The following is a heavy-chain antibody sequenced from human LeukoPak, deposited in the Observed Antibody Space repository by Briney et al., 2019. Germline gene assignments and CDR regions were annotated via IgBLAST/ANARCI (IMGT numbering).Heavy chain of an antibody. CDR3: ARAGHDSSGYSFRLDY. V-gene: IGHV1-2*02. Sequence: ASVQVSCKTSGHTFAGHHIHCVRQAPGQGLEWMGWINPSSGDTKYAQNFQDRVIMSRDTSISTAYMDLSRLSSDDTAIYYCARAGHDSSGYSFRLDYWGQGTLVTVSP. J-gene: IGHJ4*02. D-gene: IGHD3-22*01. CDR2: INPSSGDT. CDR1: GHTFAGHH.